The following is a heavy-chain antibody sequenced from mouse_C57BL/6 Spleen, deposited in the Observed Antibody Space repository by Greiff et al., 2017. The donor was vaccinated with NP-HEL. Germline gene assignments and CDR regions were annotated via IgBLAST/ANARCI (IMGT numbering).Heavy chain of an antibody. V-gene: IGHV1-55*01. CDR1: GYTFTSYW. CDR3: AREEEYGNYFDY. J-gene: IGHJ2*01. D-gene: IGHD2-10*02. Sequence: QVQLQQPGAELVKPGASVKMSCKASGYTFTSYWITWVKQRPGQGLEWIGDIYPGSGSTNYNEKFKSKATLTVDTSSSTAYMQLSSLTSEDSAVYYCAREEEYGNYFDYWGQGTTLTVSS. CDR2: IYPGSGST.